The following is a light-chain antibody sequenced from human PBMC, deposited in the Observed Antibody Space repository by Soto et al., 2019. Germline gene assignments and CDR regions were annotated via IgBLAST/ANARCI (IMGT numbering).Light chain of an antibody. J-gene: IGKJ2*01. CDR1: QSISTE. CDR2: SAS. CDR3: EEGHNWPLT. V-gene: IGKV3-15*01. Sequence: EIVMTQSPATLSVSPGERATLSCRASQSISTELAWYQQKPGQPPRLLIYSASTRATGVTARFTGSGSGSEFSLTSSGLQSEDFAVYYGEEGHNWPLTFGEGTRLEI.